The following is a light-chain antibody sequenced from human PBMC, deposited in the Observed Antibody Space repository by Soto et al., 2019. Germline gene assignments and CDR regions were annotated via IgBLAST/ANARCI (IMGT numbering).Light chain of an antibody. V-gene: IGKV3-15*01. J-gene: IGKJ1*01. CDR2: GAS. Sequence: EMVMTQSPSTLSMSPGERATLSCRASQSVSSSLAWYQQKPGQAPRLLIYGASTRATGIPARFSGSGSGTEFTLTISSLEFEDSAVYYCQQYNNWWTFGQGTKA. CDR3: QQYNNWWT. CDR1: QSVSSS.